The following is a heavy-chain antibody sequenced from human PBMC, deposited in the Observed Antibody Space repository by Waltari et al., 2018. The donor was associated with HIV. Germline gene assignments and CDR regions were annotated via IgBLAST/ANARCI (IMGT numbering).Heavy chain of an antibody. Sequence: QVQLQESGPGLVKPSQTLSLTCTVSGGSISSGGYYCSWIRQHPGKGLEWIGYIYYSGSTYYNPSLKSRVTISVDTSKNQFSLKLSSVTAADTAVYYCARQRPLRGSSYYYYGMDVWGQGTTVTVSS. CDR3: ARQRPLRGSSYYYYGMDV. CDR1: GGSISSGGYY. CDR2: IYYSGST. D-gene: IGHD6-25*01. J-gene: IGHJ6*02. V-gene: IGHV4-31*03.